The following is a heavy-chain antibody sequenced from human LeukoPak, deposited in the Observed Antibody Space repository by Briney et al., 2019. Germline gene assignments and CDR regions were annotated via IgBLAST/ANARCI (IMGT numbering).Heavy chain of an antibody. V-gene: IGHV3-23*01. J-gene: IGHJ5*02. CDR1: GVTFSSYA. D-gene: IGHD6-19*01. Sequence: GGSLRLSCAASGVTFSSYAMSWVRQAPGKGQEWVSAISGSGGSIYYADSVKGRFTISRDNSKNTLYLQMNSLRAEDTAVYYCAKVAGKPSSGPSWFDPWGQGTPVTVSS. CDR2: ISGSGGSI. CDR3: AKVAGKPSSGPSWFDP.